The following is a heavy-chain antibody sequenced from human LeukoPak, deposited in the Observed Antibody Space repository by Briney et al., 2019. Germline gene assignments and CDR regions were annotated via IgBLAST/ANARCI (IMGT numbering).Heavy chain of an antibody. Sequence: PLQTLSLTCTVSGGSISSGDYYWSWIRQPPGKGLEWIGYIYYSGSTYYNPSLKSRVTISVDTSKNQFSLKLSSVTAADTAMYYCVRQAGGGSTTFMDVWGKGTTVTVPS. J-gene: IGHJ6*03. D-gene: IGHD2-2*01. V-gene: IGHV4-30-4*01. CDR1: GGSISSGDYY. CDR3: VRQAGGGSTTFMDV. CDR2: IYYSGST.